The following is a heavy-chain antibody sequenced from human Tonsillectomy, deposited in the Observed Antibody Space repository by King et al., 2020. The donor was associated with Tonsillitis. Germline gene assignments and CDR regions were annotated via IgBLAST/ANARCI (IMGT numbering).Heavy chain of an antibody. CDR2: IYPGDSDT. V-gene: IGHV5-51*01. CDR1: GYSFTSYW. Sequence: QLVQSGAEVKKPGESLKISCKGSGYSFTSYWIGWVRQMPGKGLEWMGIIYPGDSDTRYSPSFQGQVTISADKSISTAYLQWSSLKASDTAIYYCSRPRDPGDAFSPFDSTGQGTLVTVSA. CDR3: SRPRDPGDAFSPFDS. D-gene: IGHD4-17*01. J-gene: IGHJ4*01.